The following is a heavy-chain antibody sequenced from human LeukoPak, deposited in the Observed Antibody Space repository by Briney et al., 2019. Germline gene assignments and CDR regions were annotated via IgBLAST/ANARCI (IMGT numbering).Heavy chain of an antibody. D-gene: IGHD3-3*01. CDR1: GGSISSYY. CDR2: IYYSGST. Sequence: SETLSLTCTVSGGSISSYYWSWIRQPPGKGLEWIGYIYYSGSTNYNPSLKSRVTISVDTSKNQFSLKLSSVTAADTAVYYCARASTSITIFGVAGDAFDIWGQGTMVTVSS. J-gene: IGHJ3*02. V-gene: IGHV4-59*01. CDR3: ARASTSITIFGVAGDAFDI.